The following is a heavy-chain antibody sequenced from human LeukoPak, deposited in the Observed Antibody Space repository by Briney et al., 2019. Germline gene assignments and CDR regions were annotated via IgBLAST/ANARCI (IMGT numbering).Heavy chain of an antibody. V-gene: IGHV1-69*02. CDR1: GGTFSSYT. CDR3: ARPLIVVVPAAPPHDAFDI. J-gene: IGHJ3*02. Sequence: GSSVKVSCKASGGTFSSYTISWVRQAPGQGLEWMGRIIAILGIANYAQKFQGRVTIIADKSTSTAYMELSSLRSEDTAVYYCARPLIVVVPAAPPHDAFDIWGQGTMVIVSS. D-gene: IGHD2-2*01. CDR2: IIAILGIA.